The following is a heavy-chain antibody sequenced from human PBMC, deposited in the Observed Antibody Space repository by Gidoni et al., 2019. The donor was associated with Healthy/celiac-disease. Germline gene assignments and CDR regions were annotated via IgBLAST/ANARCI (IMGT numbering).Heavy chain of an antibody. Sequence: QVQLQESVPGLVKPSETLSLPCTVSVDSISRYYLSWIRPPPGKGLEWIGYIYYSGSTNYNPSLKSRVTISVDTSKNQFSLKLSSVTAADTAVYYCARGSAMAPEFDYWGQGTLVTVSS. CDR1: VDSISRYY. D-gene: IGHD5-18*01. V-gene: IGHV4-59*01. CDR2: IYYSGST. CDR3: ARGSAMAPEFDY. J-gene: IGHJ4*02.